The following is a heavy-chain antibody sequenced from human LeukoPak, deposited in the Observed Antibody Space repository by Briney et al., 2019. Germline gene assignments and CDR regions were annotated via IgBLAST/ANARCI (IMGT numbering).Heavy chain of an antibody. J-gene: IGHJ4*02. CDR1: GFTFSSYA. CDR3: AKTGVHDYGDYRVPFFDY. V-gene: IGHV3-23*01. Sequence: GGSLRLSCAASGFTFSSYAMSWVRQAPGKGLEWVSAISGSGGSTYYADSVKGRFTISRDNSKNTLYLQMNSLRAEDTAVYYCAKTGVHDYGDYRVPFFDYWGQGTLVTVS. D-gene: IGHD4-17*01. CDR2: ISGSGGST.